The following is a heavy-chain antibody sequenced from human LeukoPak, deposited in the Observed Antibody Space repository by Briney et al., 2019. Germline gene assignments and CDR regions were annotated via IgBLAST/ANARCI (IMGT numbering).Heavy chain of an antibody. J-gene: IGHJ4*02. V-gene: IGHV1-18*01. D-gene: IGHD3-10*01. Sequence: ASVKLSRTASGYTFTIYDISWVRQPPGPGLEWMGGISAYTGNTNYAQKLQGRVTMTTDTSTTTDYMELRSLRSDDTAVYYCARERKGPGPVWFGELVSQPFDYWGQGTLVTVSS. CDR2: ISAYTGNT. CDR3: ARERKGPGPVWFGELVSQPFDY. CDR1: GYTFTIYD.